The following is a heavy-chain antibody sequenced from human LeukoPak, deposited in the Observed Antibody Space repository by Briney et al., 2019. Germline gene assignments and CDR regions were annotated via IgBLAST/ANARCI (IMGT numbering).Heavy chain of an antibody. D-gene: IGHD6-19*01. CDR1: GFTFSSYA. Sequence: SGGSLRLSCAASGFTFSSYAMSWVRQAPGKGLDWVSAISGSGGSTYYADSVKGRFTISRDNSKNTLYLQMNSLRAEDTAVYYCLAGTERIDYWGQGTLVTVSS. CDR3: LAGTERIDY. V-gene: IGHV3-23*01. CDR2: ISGSGGST. J-gene: IGHJ4*02.